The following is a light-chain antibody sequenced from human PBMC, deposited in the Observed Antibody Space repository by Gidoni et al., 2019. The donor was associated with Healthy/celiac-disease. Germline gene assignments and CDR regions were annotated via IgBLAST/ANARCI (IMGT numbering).Light chain of an antibody. CDR3: QSADSSGTPVV. Sequence: SYELTPPPSVSVSPGKTARITCSGDALPKQYAYWYQQKPGQAPVLVIYKDSERPSGIPERFSGSSSGTTVTFTISGVQAEDEADYYCQSADSSGTPVVFGGGTKLTVL. CDR1: ALPKQY. V-gene: IGLV3-25*03. J-gene: IGLJ2*01. CDR2: KDS.